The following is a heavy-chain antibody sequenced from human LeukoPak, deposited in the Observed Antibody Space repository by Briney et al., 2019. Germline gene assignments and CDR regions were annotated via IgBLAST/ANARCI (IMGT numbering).Heavy chain of an antibody. J-gene: IGHJ4*02. CDR2: IIPIFGTA. CDR1: GGTFSSYA. CDR3: ARTRGYSYGQDY. V-gene: IGHV1-69*05. D-gene: IGHD5-18*01. Sequence: GASVKVSCKASGGTFSSYAISWVRQAPGQGPEWMGRIIPIFGTANYAQKFQGRVTITTDESTSTAYMELSSLRSEDTAVYYCARTRGYSYGQDYWGQGTLVTVSS.